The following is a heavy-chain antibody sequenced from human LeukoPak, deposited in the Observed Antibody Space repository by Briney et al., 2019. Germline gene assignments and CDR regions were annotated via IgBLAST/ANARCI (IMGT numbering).Heavy chain of an antibody. CDR1: GYSISSGYY. Sequence: PSETLSLTCTVSGYSISSGYYWGWIRQPPGKGLEWIGSIYQSGFTYYNPSLKSRVTISIDTSRNQFSLKVKSVTAADSAVYYCARGSYYYDTSGYYYFYYWGQGTLVTVSS. CDR3: ARGSYYYDTSGYYYFYY. J-gene: IGHJ4*02. CDR2: IYQSGFT. D-gene: IGHD3-22*01. V-gene: IGHV4-38-2*02.